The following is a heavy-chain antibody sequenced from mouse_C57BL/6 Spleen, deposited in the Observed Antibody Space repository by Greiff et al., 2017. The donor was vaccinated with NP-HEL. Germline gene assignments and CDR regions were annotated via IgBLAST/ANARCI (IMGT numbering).Heavy chain of an antibody. CDR3: ARETADGDWYFDV. V-gene: IGHV1-26*01. D-gene: IGHD1-2*01. CDR1: GYTFTDYY. Sequence: EVQLQQSGPELVKPGASVKISCKASGYTFTDYYMNWVKQSHGKSLEWIGDINPNNGGTSYNQKFKGKATLTVDKSSSTAYMELRSLTSEDSAVYYCARETADGDWYFDVWGTGTTVTVSS. J-gene: IGHJ1*03. CDR2: INPNNGGT.